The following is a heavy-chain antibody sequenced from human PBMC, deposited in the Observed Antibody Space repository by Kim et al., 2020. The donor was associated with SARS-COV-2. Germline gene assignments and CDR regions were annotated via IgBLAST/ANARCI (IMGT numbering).Heavy chain of an antibody. D-gene: IGHD3-3*01. Sequence: SETLSLTCAVYGGSFSGYYWSWIRQPPGKGLEWIGEINHSGSTNYNPSLKSRVTISVDTSKNQFSLKLSSVTAADTAVYYCASLYYDFWSGDAFDISGQGTMVTVSS. CDR2: INHSGST. V-gene: IGHV4-34*01. J-gene: IGHJ3*02. CDR3: ASLYYDFWSGDAFDI. CDR1: GGSFSGYY.